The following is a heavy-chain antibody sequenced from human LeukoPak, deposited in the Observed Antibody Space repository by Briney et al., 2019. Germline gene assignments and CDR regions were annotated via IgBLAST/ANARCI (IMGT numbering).Heavy chain of an antibody. CDR3: ARDSNYDSSGFQNHDAFDI. D-gene: IGHD3-22*01. V-gene: IGHV1-18*01. J-gene: IGHJ3*02. CDR1: GYTFTSYG. CDR2: ISAYNGNT. Sequence: GASVKVSCKASGYTFTSYGISWVRQAPGQGLEWMGWISAYNGNTNYAQKLQGRVTMTTDTSTSTAYMELRGLRSDDTAVYYCARDSNYDSSGFQNHDAFDIWGQGTMVTVSS.